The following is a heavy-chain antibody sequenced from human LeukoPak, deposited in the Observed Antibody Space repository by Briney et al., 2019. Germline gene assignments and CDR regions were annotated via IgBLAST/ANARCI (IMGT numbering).Heavy chain of an antibody. V-gene: IGHV3-21*01. CDR1: GFTFSSYS. J-gene: IGHJ4*02. Sequence: GGSLRLSCAASGFTFSSYSMNWVRQAPGKGLEWVSSISSSSSYIYYADSVKGRFTISRDNAKNSLYLQMNSLRAEDTAVYYCAKDRDYYDSSGLFDYWGQGTLVTVSS. CDR3: AKDRDYYDSSGLFDY. CDR2: ISSSSSYI. D-gene: IGHD3-22*01.